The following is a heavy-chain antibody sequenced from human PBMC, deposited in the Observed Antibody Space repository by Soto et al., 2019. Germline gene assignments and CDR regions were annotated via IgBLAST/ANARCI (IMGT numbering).Heavy chain of an antibody. V-gene: IGHV1-3*01. CDR1: GYTFTSYA. CDR2: INAGNGKT. CDR3: ARDYYDSSGYYYGFDY. Sequence: ASVKVSCKTSGYTFTSYAMHWVRQAPGQRLEWMGWINAGNGKTNYAQKLQGRVTMTTDTSTSTAYMELRSLRSDDTAVYYCARDYYDSSGYYYGFDYWGQGTLVTVSS. D-gene: IGHD3-22*01. J-gene: IGHJ4*02.